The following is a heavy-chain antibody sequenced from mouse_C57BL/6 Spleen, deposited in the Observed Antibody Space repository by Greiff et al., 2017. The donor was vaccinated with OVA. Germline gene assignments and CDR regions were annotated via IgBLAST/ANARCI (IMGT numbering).Heavy chain of an antibody. D-gene: IGHD1-1*01. Sequence: VQLQQSGAELVRPGASVTLSCKASGYTFTDYEMHWVKQTPVHGLEWIGAIDPETGGTAYNQKFKGKAILTADKSSSTAYMELRSLTSEDSAVYYCTRVDSSLFDYWGQGTTLTVSS. CDR3: TRVDSSLFDY. J-gene: IGHJ2*01. V-gene: IGHV1-15*01. CDR1: GYTFTDYE. CDR2: IDPETGGT.